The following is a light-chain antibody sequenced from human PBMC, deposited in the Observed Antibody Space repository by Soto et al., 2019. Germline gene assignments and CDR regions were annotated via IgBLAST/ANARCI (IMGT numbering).Light chain of an antibody. Sequence: EIVMTQSPATLSVSPGERATLSCRASESVSSNLAWYQQKPGQAPRLLIYGASTRATGIPATISGSGSGTEFTLTISSLQSEDFAVYYCQQYNIWPLTFGGGTKGEIK. CDR1: ESVSSN. J-gene: IGKJ4*01. CDR2: GAS. CDR3: QQYNIWPLT. V-gene: IGKV3-15*01.